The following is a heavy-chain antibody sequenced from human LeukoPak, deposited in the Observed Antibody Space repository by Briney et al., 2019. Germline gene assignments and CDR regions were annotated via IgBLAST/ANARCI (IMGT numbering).Heavy chain of an antibody. CDR1: GFTLSGYD. Sequence: GGSLRLSCAASGFTLSGYDIHWVRQAIGKGLDWVSGIGSAGDKYHAGSERGRFTISRENAENFVYLQMNGLRAEDTAIYYCVRAKRETSTRPWISGMDVWGQGTTVTVSS. V-gene: IGHV3-13*01. J-gene: IGHJ6*02. CDR3: VRAKRETSTRPWISGMDV. CDR2: IGSAGDK. D-gene: IGHD6-6*01.